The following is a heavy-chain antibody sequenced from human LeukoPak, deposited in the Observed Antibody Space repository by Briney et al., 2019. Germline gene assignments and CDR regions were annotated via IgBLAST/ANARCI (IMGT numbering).Heavy chain of an antibody. CDR1: GGSISSYY. V-gene: IGHV4-4*07. CDR2: IYTNGST. Sequence: SETLSLTCTVSGGSISSYYWSWIRQPAGKGLEWIGRIYTNGSTNYNPSLKSRVTMSVDTSKNQFSLKLSSVTAADTAVYYCARDRGGGNSLFMGFNYWGQGTRVTVSS. D-gene: IGHD4-23*01. J-gene: IGHJ4*02. CDR3: ARDRGGGNSLFMGFNY.